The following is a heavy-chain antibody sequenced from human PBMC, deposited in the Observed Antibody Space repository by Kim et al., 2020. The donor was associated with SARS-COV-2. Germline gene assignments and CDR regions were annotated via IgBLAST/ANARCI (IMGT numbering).Heavy chain of an antibody. J-gene: IGHJ4*02. V-gene: IGHV3-23*01. Sequence: RFTISRDNSKNTLYLQMNRLRAEDTAVYYCAKDLTPGDYYGSGSYCNFDYWGQGTLVTVSS. CDR3: AKDLTPGDYYGSGSYCNFDY. D-gene: IGHD3-10*01.